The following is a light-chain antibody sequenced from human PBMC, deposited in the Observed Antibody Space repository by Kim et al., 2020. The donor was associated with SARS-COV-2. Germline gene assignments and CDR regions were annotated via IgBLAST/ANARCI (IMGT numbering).Light chain of an antibody. Sequence: QSALTQPASVSGSPGQSITISCTGTSSDVGGYNYVSWYQQHPGKAPKLMIYDVTNRPSGVSNRFSGSKSGNTASLTISGLQAEDEADYFCSSYIRSSTLEVFGTGTKVTVL. CDR1: SSDVGGYNY. CDR2: DVT. J-gene: IGLJ1*01. CDR3: SSYIRSSTLEV. V-gene: IGLV2-14*03.